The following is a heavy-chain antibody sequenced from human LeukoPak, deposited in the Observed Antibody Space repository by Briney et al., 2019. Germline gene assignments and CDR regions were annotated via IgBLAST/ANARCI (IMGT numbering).Heavy chain of an antibody. CDR2: ISGSGGST. J-gene: IGHJ4*02. V-gene: IGHV3-23*01. D-gene: IGHD3-22*01. Sequence: GGSLRPSCAASGFTFSSYAMSWVRQAPGKGLEWVSAISGSGGSTYYADSVKGRFTISRDNSKNTLYLQMNSLRAEDTAVYYCAKEDLRNYYDSSGYYYGGVFDYWGQGTLVTVSS. CDR3: AKEDLRNYYDSSGYYYGGVFDY. CDR1: GFTFSSYA.